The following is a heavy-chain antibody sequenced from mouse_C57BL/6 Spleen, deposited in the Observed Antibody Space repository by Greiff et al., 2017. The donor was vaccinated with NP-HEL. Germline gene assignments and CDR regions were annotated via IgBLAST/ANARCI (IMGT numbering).Heavy chain of an antibody. Sequence: EVKLVESGGGLVQPGGSLSLSCAASGFTFTDYYMSWVRQPPGKALEWLGFIRNKANGYTTEYSASVKGRFTISRDNSQSILYLQMNALRAEDSATEYCARSELTFDYWGQGTTLTVSS. CDR2: IRNKANGYTT. D-gene: IGHD4-1*01. V-gene: IGHV7-3*01. J-gene: IGHJ2*01. CDR3: ARSELTFDY. CDR1: GFTFTDYY.